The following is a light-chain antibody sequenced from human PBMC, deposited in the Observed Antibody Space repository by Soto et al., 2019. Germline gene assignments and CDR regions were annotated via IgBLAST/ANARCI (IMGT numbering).Light chain of an antibody. J-gene: IGKJ1*01. Sequence: EIVLTQSPGTLSLSPGDRATLSCRASQSVSSNFLAWYQQKPGQAPRLLIYGASIRATGIPDRFSGSGSGADFTLTIRRLEPEDFAMYVRQHSGSSPRTFGQGTKVEIK. V-gene: IGKV3-20*01. CDR2: GAS. CDR3: QHSGSSPRT. CDR1: QSVSSNF.